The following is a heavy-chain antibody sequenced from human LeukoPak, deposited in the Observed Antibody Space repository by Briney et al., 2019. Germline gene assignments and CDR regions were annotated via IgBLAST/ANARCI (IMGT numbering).Heavy chain of an antibody. CDR3: ARAQPYDYGDYHFDY. J-gene: IGHJ4*02. Sequence: GASVKVSCKASGYTFTGYYMHWVRQAPGQGLEWMGRINPNSGGTNYAQKFQGRVTMTRDTSISTAYMELSRLRSDDTAVYYCARAQPYDYGDYHFDYWGQGTLVTVSS. CDR1: GYTFTGYY. V-gene: IGHV1-2*06. D-gene: IGHD4-17*01. CDR2: INPNSGGT.